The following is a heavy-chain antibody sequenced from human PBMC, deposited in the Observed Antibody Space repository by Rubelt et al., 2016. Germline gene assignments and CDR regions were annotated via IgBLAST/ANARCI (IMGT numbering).Heavy chain of an antibody. V-gene: IGHV4-39*07. D-gene: IGHD3-10*01. CDR1: DGSVSSSTYC. J-gene: IGHJ2*01. Sequence: QLQLQESGPGLVKPSETLSLTCTVSDGSVSSSTYCWGWVRKPPGKGLEWIGSVYSSGRNNYNPSLESQFTMLVDTSKNNASLRLSRATAAETVVDDCASDLSGWYFDLWGRGTLVTVFS. CDR3: ASDLSGWYFDL. CDR2: VYSSGRN.